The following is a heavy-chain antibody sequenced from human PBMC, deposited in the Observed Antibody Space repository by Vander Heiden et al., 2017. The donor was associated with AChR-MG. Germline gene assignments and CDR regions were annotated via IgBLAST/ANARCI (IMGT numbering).Heavy chain of an antibody. Sequence: QVQLVQSGAEVKKPGSSVKVSCMASGGTFVRYAIGWGRQAPGQGLEWMGGINPLFGTPDYAQKFQGRVTITADESTSTAYMELSSLTSEDTAIYYCARTHDFWGPNWFDPWGQGTLVTVSS. J-gene: IGHJ5*02. CDR2: INPLFGTP. CDR1: GGTFVRYA. D-gene: IGHD3-3*01. CDR3: ARTHDFWGPNWFDP. V-gene: IGHV1-69*01.